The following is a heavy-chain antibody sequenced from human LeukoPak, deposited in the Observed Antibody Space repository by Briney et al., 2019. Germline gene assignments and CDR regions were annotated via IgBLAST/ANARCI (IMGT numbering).Heavy chain of an antibody. CDR2: INHSGYT. CDR3: TRAVAGHPD. J-gene: IGHJ4*02. CDR1: GVPFRNYY. V-gene: IGHV4-34*01. D-gene: IGHD6-19*01. Sequence: SETLSLTCAVSGVPFRNYYWSWVRQSPRQGVEWIGEINHSGYTNYNPSLKSRVTMSIDTSKNQFSLKLTSVTAADAGVYYCTRAVAGHPDWGQGTLVTVSS.